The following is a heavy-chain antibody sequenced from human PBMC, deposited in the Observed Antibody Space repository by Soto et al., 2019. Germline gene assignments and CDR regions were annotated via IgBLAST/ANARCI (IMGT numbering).Heavy chain of an antibody. V-gene: IGHV3-15*07. D-gene: IGHD4-4*01. CDR3: TTDSYITVTPVRLDY. CDR2: VKSKTHGCTT. CDR1: GFTFSNAW. Sequence: GGSLRLSCAASGFTFSNAWINWVRQAPGKVLEWVGRVKSKTHGCTTDFAASVKGRFAISRDDSISMAFMRMNSLKIEDTAVYYCTTDSYITVTPVRLDYWGHGTLVNVSS. J-gene: IGHJ4*01.